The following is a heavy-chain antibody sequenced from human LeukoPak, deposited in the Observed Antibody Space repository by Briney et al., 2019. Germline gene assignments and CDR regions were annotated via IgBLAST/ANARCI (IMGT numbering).Heavy chain of an antibody. D-gene: IGHD5-24*01. J-gene: IGHJ4*02. Sequence: ASVKVSCKASGYTFTGYYMHWVRQAPGQGLEWMGRINPNSGDTNYAQKFQGRVTMTRDTSISTAYMELSRLRSDDTAVYYGARDGQLLMGQEIDYWGQGTLVTVSS. CDR2: INPNSGDT. V-gene: IGHV1-2*06. CDR3: ARDGQLLMGQEIDY. CDR1: GYTFTGYY.